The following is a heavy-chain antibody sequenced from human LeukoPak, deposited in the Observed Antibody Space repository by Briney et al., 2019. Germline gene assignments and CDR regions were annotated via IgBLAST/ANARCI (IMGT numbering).Heavy chain of an antibody. D-gene: IGHD2-2*01. CDR2: IIPILGIA. V-gene: IGHV1-69*02. CDR3: ARGSAQIVVVPAATVGNWFDP. J-gene: IGHJ5*02. CDR1: GGTFSSYT. Sequence: SVKVSCKASGGTFSSYTISWVRQAPGQGLEWMGRIIPILGIASYAQKFQGRVTITADKSTSTAYMELSSLRSEDTAVYYCARGSAQIVVVPAATVGNWFDPWGQGTLVTVSS.